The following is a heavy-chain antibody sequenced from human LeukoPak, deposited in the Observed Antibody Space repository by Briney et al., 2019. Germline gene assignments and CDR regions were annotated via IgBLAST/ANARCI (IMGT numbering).Heavy chain of an antibody. CDR1: GGSISSGSHY. Sequence: SETLSLTCTVSGGSISSGSHYWGWIRQPPGKGLEWIGTAYYSGSTYYNPSLKSRVTISVDTSKNHFSLRLSSLTAADTAVYYCARRAAYGSGSYFDYWGQGTLVTVSS. CDR3: ARRAAYGSGSYFDY. V-gene: IGHV4-39*02. J-gene: IGHJ4*02. CDR2: AYYSGST. D-gene: IGHD3-10*01.